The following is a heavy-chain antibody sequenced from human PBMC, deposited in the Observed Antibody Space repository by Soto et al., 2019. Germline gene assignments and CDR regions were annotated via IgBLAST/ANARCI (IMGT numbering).Heavy chain of an antibody. CDR3: ARPRGRLTTNAFDI. J-gene: IGHJ3*02. D-gene: IGHD4-4*01. Sequence: GGSLRLSCTGSGFTINSLSLHWVRQGPDKGLEWVAVISYDGSNKYYADSVKGRFTISRDNSKNTLYLQMNSLRAEDTAVYYCARPRGRLTTNAFDIWGQGTMVTVSS. CDR2: ISYDGSNK. CDR1: GFTINSLS. V-gene: IGHV3-30-3*01.